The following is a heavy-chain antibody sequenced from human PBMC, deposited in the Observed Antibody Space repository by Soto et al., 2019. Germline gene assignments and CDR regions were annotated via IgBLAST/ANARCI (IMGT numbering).Heavy chain of an antibody. V-gene: IGHV4-39*01. CDR2: IHYSGTS. CDR3: ARHWIAGSSIP. Sequence: TSETLSLTCSVSGDSISSSSQYWGWIRQPPGKGLEWIGSIHYSGTSYYNPSLKSRVTIFVDTSKNQLSLKLSSVTAADTAVYHCARHWIAGSSIPWGQGTLVTVSS. CDR1: GDSISSSSQY. D-gene: IGHD2-21*01. J-gene: IGHJ5*02.